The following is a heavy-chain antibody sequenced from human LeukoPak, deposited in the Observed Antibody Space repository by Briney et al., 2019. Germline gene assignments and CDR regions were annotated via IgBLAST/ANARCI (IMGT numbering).Heavy chain of an antibody. CDR3: AVGFGELLFDY. J-gene: IGHJ4*02. CDR1: GGSFSGYY. CDR2: VNHSGST. V-gene: IGHV4-34*01. Sequence: SETLSLTCAVYGGSFSGYYWSWIRQPPGKGLEWIGEVNHSGSTNYNPSLKSRVTISVDTSKNQFSLKLSSVTAADTAVYYCAVGFGELLFDYWGQGTLVTVSS. D-gene: IGHD3-10*01.